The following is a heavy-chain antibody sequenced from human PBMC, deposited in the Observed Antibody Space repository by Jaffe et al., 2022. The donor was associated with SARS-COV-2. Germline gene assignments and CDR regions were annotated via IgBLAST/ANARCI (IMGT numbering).Heavy chain of an antibody. CDR1: GFPFSSYS. D-gene: IGHD1-1*01. CDR3: ARDHNYAFDF. J-gene: IGHJ3*01. CDR2: IRDSSSSI. V-gene: IGHV3-48*02. Sequence: EVQLVESGGGFIQPGGSLRLSCAASGFPFSSYSMNWVRQAPGKGLEWISYIRDSSSSIFYADSVKGRFTISRDNADNSLYLQMNSLRDEDTAVYYCARDHNYAFDFWGQGTMVTVSS.